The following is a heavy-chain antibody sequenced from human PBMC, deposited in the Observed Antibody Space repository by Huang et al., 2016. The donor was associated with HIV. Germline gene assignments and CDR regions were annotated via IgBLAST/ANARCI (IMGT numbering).Heavy chain of an antibody. J-gene: IGHJ4*02. Sequence: QVQLVQSGAEVQKPGASVKVSCKASGYAFTSYYMHWVRQAPGQGLEWMGIIHPSDGSTSYAQKVQGRFTTTRDTATNTVFMELSSLGSEDTAVYYCARDRDFYDSSGYWGFNYFDYWGQGTLVTVSS. D-gene: IGHD3-22*01. CDR2: IHPSDGST. CDR3: ARDRDFYDSSGYWGFNYFDY. CDR1: GYAFTSYY. V-gene: IGHV1-46*01.